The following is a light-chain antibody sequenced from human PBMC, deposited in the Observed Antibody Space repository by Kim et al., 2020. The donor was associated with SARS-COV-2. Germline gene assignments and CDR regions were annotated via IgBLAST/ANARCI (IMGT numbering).Light chain of an antibody. CDR2: QDN. CDR3: QAWDSSIVL. CDR1: NLGDKY. J-gene: IGLJ2*01. V-gene: IGLV3-1*01. Sequence: VCPGQTASITCSGDNLGDKYACWYQQKTGQSPVLVIYQDNKRPSGIPERFSGSNSGNTATLTISGTQAMDEADYYCQAWDSSIVLFGGGTQLTVL.